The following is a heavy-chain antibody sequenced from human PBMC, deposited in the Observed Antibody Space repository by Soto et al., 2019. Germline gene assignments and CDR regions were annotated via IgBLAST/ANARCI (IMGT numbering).Heavy chain of an antibody. CDR1: GFSLSTSGMC. D-gene: IGHD3-10*01. V-gene: IGHV2-70*17. CDR3: ARIHLRHDYFYGMDV. CDR2: IDWDDEK. J-gene: IGHJ6*02. Sequence: SGPTLVNPTQTLTLTCTFSGFSLSTSGMCVSWIRKPPGKALEWLARIDWDDEKFYSTSLKTRLTISKDTSKNQVVLTMTNMDPVDTATYYCARIHLRHDYFYGMDVWGQGT.